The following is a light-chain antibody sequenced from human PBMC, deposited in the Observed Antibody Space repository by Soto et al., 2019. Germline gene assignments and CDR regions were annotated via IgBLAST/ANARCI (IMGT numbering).Light chain of an antibody. CDR2: EVS. CDR1: SSDVGAHNF. V-gene: IGLV2-14*01. J-gene: IGLJ1*01. Sequence: QSVLTQPASVSGSPGQAITISCSGSSSDVGAHNFVSWYQHHPGKAPKLMIYEVSNRPPGVSNRFPGSKSGNTASLTISGLQAEDEADYYCNSYTSSNTYVFGSGTKVTV. CDR3: NSYTSSNTYV.